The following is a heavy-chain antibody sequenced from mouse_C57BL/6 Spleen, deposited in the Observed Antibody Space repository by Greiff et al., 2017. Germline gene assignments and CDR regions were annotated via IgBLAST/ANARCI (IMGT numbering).Heavy chain of an antibody. CDR1: GYAFSSSW. CDR3: ASYYGSSYVLFAY. CDR2: IYPGDGDT. D-gene: IGHD1-1*01. Sequence: VQLQESGPELVKPGASVKISCKASGYAFSSSWMNWVKQRPGQGLEWIGRIYPGDGDTNYNGKFKGKATLTADKSSSTAYMQRSSLTSEDSAVYFCASYYGSSYVLFAYWGQGTLVTVSA. V-gene: IGHV1-82*01. J-gene: IGHJ3*01.